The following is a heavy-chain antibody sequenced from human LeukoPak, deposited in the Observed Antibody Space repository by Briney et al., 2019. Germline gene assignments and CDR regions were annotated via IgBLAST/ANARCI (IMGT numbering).Heavy chain of an antibody. CDR3: ARGAMTTVTD. J-gene: IGHJ4*02. CDR1: GGSISSYY. V-gene: IGHV4-59*01. CDR2: IYYSGST. D-gene: IGHD4-17*01. Sequence: PSETLSLTCTVSGGSISSYYWSWIRPPPGKGLGWIGYIYYSGSTNYNPSLKSRVTISVDTSKNQFSLKLSSVTAADTAVYYCARGAMTTVTDWGQGTLVTVSS.